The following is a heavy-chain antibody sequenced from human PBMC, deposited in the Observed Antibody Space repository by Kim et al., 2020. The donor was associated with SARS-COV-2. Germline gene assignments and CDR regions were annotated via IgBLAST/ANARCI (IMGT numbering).Heavy chain of an antibody. CDR2: YT. V-gene: IGHV5-10-1*01. D-gene: IGHD3-10*01. Sequence: YTNYSPSFQGHVTISADKSISTAYLQWSSLKASDTAMYYCARSVMVQLDYWGQGTLVTVSS. J-gene: IGHJ4*02. CDR3: ARSVMVQLDY.